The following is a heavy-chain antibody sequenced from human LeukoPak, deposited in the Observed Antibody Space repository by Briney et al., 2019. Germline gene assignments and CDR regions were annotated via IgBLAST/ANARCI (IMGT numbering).Heavy chain of an antibody. J-gene: IGHJ3*01. V-gene: IGHV3-11*01. CDR1: GFTFSDHY. Sequence: GASLRLSCAASGFTFSDHYMRWMRQAPGKGLEWTSYMSGSGIYYADSVKGRFTISRDNAKNSLYLQMTSLRAEDWDVYVCARRSLTTGGHAFDVWGQGTLVTVSS. CDR2: MSGSGI. D-gene: IGHD1-1*01. CDR3: ARRSLTTGGHAFDV.